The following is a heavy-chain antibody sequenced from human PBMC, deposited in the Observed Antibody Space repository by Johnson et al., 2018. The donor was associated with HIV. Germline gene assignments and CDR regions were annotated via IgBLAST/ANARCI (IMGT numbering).Heavy chain of an antibody. CDR2: IKQDGSEK. CDR1: GFTFSSYW. CDR3: AREGIAARLAAFDI. Sequence: VQLVESGGGLVQPGGSLRLSCAASGFTFSSYWMSWVRQAPGTGLEWVANIKQDGSEKYYVDSVKGRFTISRDNAKNSLYLQMTSLRAEDTAVYYCAREGIAARLAAFDIWGQGTMVTVSS. D-gene: IGHD6-6*01. V-gene: IGHV3-7*05. J-gene: IGHJ3*02.